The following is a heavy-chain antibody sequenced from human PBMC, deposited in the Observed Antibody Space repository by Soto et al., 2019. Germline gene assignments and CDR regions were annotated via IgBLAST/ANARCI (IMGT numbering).Heavy chain of an antibody. CDR3: AADLDYDYVWGSYRPIYYYYGMDV. D-gene: IGHD3-16*02. J-gene: IGHJ6*02. CDR1: WFPFPSSA. Sequence: SLKFCCKASWFPFPSSAVQSVRQARGQRLEWGGWIVVGSGNTNYAQKFQERVTITRDMSTSTAYMELSSLRSEDTAVYYCAADLDYDYVWGSYRPIYYYYGMDVWGQGTTVTVSS. CDR2: IVVGSGNT. V-gene: IGHV1-58*01.